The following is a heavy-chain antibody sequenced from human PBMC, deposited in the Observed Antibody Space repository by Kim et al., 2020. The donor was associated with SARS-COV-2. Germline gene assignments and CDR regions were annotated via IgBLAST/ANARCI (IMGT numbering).Heavy chain of an antibody. Sequence: SVKVSCKASGFTFTSSAVQWVRQARGQRLEWIGWIVVGSGNTNYAQKFQERVTITRDMSTSTAYMELSSLRSEDTAVYYCAASRVRMLSPDPHYYYGMDVWGQGTTVTVSS. CDR2: IVVGSGNT. V-gene: IGHV1-58*01. J-gene: IGHJ6*02. CDR3: AASRVRMLSPDPHYYYGMDV. CDR1: GFTFTSSA. D-gene: IGHD2-8*01.